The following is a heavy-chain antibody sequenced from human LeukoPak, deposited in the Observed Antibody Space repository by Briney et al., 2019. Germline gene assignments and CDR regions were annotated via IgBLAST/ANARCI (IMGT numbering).Heavy chain of an antibody. D-gene: IGHD3-10*01. J-gene: IGHJ6*02. Sequence: SGGSLRLSCAASGFTFRSHGMHWVRQAPGKGLEWVAGIWYDGSNEDYAGSVKGRFTISRDNSKNTLYLQMNSLRVEDTAVYYCARDGQNGSPYATDVWGQGTTVTVSS. CDR2: IWYDGSNE. CDR3: ARDGQNGSPYATDV. V-gene: IGHV3-33*01. CDR1: GFTFRSHG.